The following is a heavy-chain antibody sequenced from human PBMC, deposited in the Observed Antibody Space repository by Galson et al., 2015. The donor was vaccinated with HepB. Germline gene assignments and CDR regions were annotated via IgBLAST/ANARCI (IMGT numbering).Heavy chain of an antibody. CDR3: ARDLPQGTSIGFDY. CDR1: GYTFTSYA. Sequence: SVKVSCKASGYTFTSYAMHWVRQAPGQRLEWMGWINAGNGNTKYSQKFQGRVTITRDTSASTAYMELSSLRSEDTAVYYCARDLPQGTSIGFDYWGQGTLVTVSS. CDR2: INAGNGNT. D-gene: IGHD5-24*01. V-gene: IGHV1-3*01. J-gene: IGHJ4*02.